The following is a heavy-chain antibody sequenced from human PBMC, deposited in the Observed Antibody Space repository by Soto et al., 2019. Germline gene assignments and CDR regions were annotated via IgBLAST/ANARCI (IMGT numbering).Heavy chain of an antibody. V-gene: IGHV3-33*01. CDR2: IWNDGSGD. J-gene: IGHJ6*02. Sequence: QVQLVESGGGVVEPGGSLRLSCAASGFTFNNYGMHWVRQAPGKGLERVAVIWNDGSGDYYVTSVKGRFTISRDNSKSTLYLQMSSLRAVDTAAYYCARRQIAPPTRGAAAARGGMDVWGQGTTVTVSS. CDR1: GFTFNNYG. D-gene: IGHD6-13*01. CDR3: ARRQIAPPTRGAAAARGGMDV.